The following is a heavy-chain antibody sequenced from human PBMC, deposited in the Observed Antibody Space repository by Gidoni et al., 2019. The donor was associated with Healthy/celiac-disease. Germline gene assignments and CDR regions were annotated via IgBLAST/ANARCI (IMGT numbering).Heavy chain of an antibody. Sequence: EVQLVEYGGGLVKPGGCMGLCCAASGFTFRRYSRNWVRQAPGKGREWVSSISSSSSYIYYADSVKGRFTISRDNAKNSLYLQMNSLRAEDTAVYYCARALGVVVVAAHTFFDYWGQGTLVTVSS. CDR2: ISSSSSYI. J-gene: IGHJ4*02. CDR3: ARALGVVVVAAHTFFDY. D-gene: IGHD2-15*01. CDR1: GFTFRRYS. V-gene: IGHV3-21*01.